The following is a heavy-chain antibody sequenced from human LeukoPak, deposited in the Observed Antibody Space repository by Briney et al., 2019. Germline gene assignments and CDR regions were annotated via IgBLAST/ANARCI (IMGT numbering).Heavy chain of an antibody. D-gene: IGHD4-17*01. Sequence: SETLSFTCTVSGGSISSYYWSWIRQPPGKGLEWMVNIYYSGSTNYNPSLNSRFTRSVDTSKNQFSLKLSSVTAADTAVYYCAASLYDYGDYYWFDPWGQGTLVTVSS. CDR2: IYYSGST. J-gene: IGHJ5*02. CDR1: GGSISSYY. CDR3: AASLYDYGDYYWFDP. V-gene: IGHV4-59*01.